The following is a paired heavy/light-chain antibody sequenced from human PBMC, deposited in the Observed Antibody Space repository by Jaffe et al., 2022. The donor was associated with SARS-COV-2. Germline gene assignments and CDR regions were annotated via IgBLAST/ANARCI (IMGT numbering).Heavy chain of an antibody. Sequence: EVQLLESGGGLVQPGESLRLSCAASGFFFSSYAMNWVRQAPGKGLEWVSGISGRDGRTYYADSVKGRFIISRDNSKDTLYLQMNSLRAEDTATYYCAKQIYSNYWGVQHWGQGTLVTVSS. V-gene: IGHV3-23*01. CDR1: GFFFSSYA. D-gene: IGHD6-13*01. J-gene: IGHJ1*01. CDR3: AKQIYSNYWGVQH. CDR2: ISGRDGRT.
Light chain of an antibody. CDR2: DNN. CDR1: SSNMGTNY. V-gene: IGLV1-51*01. Sequence: QSVLTQPPSVSAAPGQKVTISCSGSSSNMGTNYVSWYQQLPGTAPKLLIYDNNKRPSGIPDRFSGSKSGTSATLGITGLQTGDEADYYCGTWDSSLSTAVFGGGTKLTVL. J-gene: IGLJ3*02. CDR3: GTWDSSLSTAV.